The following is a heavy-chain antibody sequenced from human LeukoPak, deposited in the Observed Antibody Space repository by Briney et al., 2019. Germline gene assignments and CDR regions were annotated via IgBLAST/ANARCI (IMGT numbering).Heavy chain of an antibody. D-gene: IGHD1-1*01. CDR3: TFLGYLYYFDY. J-gene: IGHJ4*02. V-gene: IGHV3-49*03. Sequence: GGSLGLSCTASGFTFGDYAMSWFRQAPGKGLEWVGFIRSKAYGGTTEYAASVKGRFTISRDDSKSIAYLQMNSLKTEDTAVYYCTFLGYLYYFDYWGQGTLVTVSS. CDR2: IRSKAYGGTT. CDR1: GFTFGDYA.